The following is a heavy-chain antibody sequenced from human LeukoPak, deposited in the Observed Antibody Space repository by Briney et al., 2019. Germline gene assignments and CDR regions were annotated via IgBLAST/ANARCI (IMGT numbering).Heavy chain of an antibody. CDR3: AREWISGGSGSYIRDY. D-gene: IGHD3-10*01. CDR2: TIPIFGTA. Sequence: SVKVSCKASGGTFSSYAISWVRQAPGQGLEWMGGTIPIFGTANYAQKFQGRVTITTDESTSTAYMELSSLRSEDTAVYYCAREWISGGSGSYIRDYWGQGTLVTVSS. J-gene: IGHJ4*02. V-gene: IGHV1-69*05. CDR1: GGTFSSYA.